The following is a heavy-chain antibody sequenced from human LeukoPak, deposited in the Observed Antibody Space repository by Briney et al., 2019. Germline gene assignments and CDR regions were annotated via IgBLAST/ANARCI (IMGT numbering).Heavy chain of an antibody. V-gene: IGHV4-61*02. CDR1: GGSISSGSYY. J-gene: IGHJ4*02. CDR2: IYTSGST. Sequence: PSETLSLTCTVSGGSISSGSYYWSWIRQPAGKGLEWIGRIYTSGSTNYNPSLKSRVTISVDTSKNQFSLKLSSVTAADTAVYYCARRPNIAVAGQCDYWGQGTLVTVSS. CDR3: ARRPNIAVAGQCDY. D-gene: IGHD6-19*01.